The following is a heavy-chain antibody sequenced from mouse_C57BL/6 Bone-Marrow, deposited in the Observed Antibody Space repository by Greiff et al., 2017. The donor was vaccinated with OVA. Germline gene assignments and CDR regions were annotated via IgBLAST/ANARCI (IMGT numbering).Heavy chain of an antibody. J-gene: IGHJ4*01. D-gene: IGHD2-2*01. CDR2: IDPSDSYT. Sequence: QVQLKQPGAELVRPGTSVKLSCKASGYTFTSYWMHWVKQRPGQDLEWIGVIDPSDSYTNYNQKFKGKATLTVDTSSSTAYMQLSSLTSEDSAVYYCAREVDYGYDGYAMDYWGQGTSVTVSS. CDR3: AREVDYGYDGYAMDY. V-gene: IGHV1-59*01. CDR1: GYTFTSYW.